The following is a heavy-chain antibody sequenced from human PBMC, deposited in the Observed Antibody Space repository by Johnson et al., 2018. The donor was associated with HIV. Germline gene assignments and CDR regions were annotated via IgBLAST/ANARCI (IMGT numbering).Heavy chain of an antibody. V-gene: IGHV3-11*04. J-gene: IGHJ3*02. CDR3: AREAYCSGGSCYDAFDI. D-gene: IGHD2-15*01. CDR2: ISSSGAGI. Sequence: QVQLVESGGGLVKPGGSLRLSCAVSGFKFSDFYMTWIRQVPGKGLECVAYISSSGAGIYYADSVRGRFTISRDNSKNTLYLQMNSLRAEDTAVYYCAREAYCSGGSCYDAFDIWGQGTMVTVSS. CDR1: GFKFSDFY.